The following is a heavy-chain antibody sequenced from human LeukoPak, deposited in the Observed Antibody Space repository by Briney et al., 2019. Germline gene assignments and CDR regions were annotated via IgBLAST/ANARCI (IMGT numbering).Heavy chain of an antibody. CDR1: GGSVINTNW. D-gene: IGHD3-3*01. J-gene: IGHJ4*02. V-gene: IGHV4-4*02. Sequence: SETLSLTCGVSGGSVINTNWWTWVRQPPGKGLEWIGDVHLDGRTNYNPSLESRLTMSVDVSENQVSLKLTSVTAADTAVYYCAREGGFYRPLDYAGQGTVVTVSS. CDR2: VHLDGRT. CDR3: AREGGFYRPLDY.